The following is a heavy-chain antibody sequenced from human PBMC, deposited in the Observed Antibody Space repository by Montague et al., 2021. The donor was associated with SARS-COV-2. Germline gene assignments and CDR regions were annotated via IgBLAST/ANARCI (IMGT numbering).Heavy chain of an antibody. CDR2: MSGSGVRR. J-gene: IGHJ6*02. V-gene: IGHV3-23*01. D-gene: IGHD6-19*01. Sequence: SLRLSCAASGFIFSNYAMTWVRQAPGKGLEWVSTMSGSGVRRDYEDSVKGRVTISRDSSKNTLYLQLNSQRVEDTAVYYCAKDTATIRIAVALMDVWGQGTTVIVSS. CDR3: AKDTATIRIAVALMDV. CDR1: GFIFSNYA.